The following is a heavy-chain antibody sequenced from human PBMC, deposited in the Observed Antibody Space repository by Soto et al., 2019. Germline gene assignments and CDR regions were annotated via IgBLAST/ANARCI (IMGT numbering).Heavy chain of an antibody. D-gene: IGHD3-3*01. CDR1: GGSISSSSYY. J-gene: IGHJ4*02. CDR3: ARLFFSGYYFDY. V-gene: IGHV4-39*01. CDR2: IYYSGST. Sequence: SETLSLTCTVSGGSISSSSYYWGWIRQPPGKGLEWIGSIYYSGSTYYNPSLKSRVTISVDTSKNQFSLKLSSVTAADTAVYYCARLFFSGYYFDYWGQGTLVTVSS.